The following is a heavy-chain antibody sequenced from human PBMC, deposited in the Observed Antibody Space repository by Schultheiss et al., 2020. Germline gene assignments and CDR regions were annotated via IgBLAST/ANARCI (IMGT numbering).Heavy chain of an antibody. CDR1: GGSISSYF. CDR2: IYYSGST. J-gene: IGHJ4*02. D-gene: IGHD1-1*01. V-gene: IGHV4-59*06. Sequence: SETLSLTCTVSGGSISSYFWNWIQQPAGKGLEWIGSIYYSGSTYYNPSLKSRVTISVDTSKNQFSLKLSSVTAADTAVYYCARRTTGGFFDYWGQGTLVTVSS. CDR3: ARRTTGGFFDY.